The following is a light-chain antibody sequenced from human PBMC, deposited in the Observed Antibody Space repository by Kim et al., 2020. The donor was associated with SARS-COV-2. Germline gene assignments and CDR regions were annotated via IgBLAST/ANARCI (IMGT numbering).Light chain of an antibody. CDR2: FDR. V-gene: IGLV3-21*04. CDR1: TLASKS. J-gene: IGLJ2*01. CDR3: QLWDTSADHPV. Sequence: PGQTSRFPLEWNTLASKSLHWYQQRPGQLPVLFIYFDRDRPSGIPDRFSGSSSGNTATLTISRVEAGDEAFYPCQLWDTSADHPVFGGGTQLTVL.